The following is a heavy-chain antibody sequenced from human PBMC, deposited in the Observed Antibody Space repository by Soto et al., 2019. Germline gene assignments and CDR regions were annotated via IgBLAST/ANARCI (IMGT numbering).Heavy chain of an antibody. CDR2: IYYSGST. D-gene: IGHD6-13*01. V-gene: IGHV4-59*01. CDR3: ARCSSSWTGGYYYYYGMDV. Sequence: SETLSLTCTVSGGSISSYYWSWIRQPPGKGLEWIGYIYYSGSTNYNPSLKSRVTISVDTSKNQFSLKLSSVTAADTAVYYCARCSSSWTGGYYYYYGMDVWGQGTTVTVSS. CDR1: GGSISSYY. J-gene: IGHJ6*02.